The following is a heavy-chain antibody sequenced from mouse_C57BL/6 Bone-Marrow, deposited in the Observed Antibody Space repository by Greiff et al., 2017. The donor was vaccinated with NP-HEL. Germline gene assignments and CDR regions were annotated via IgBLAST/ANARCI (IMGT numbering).Heavy chain of an antibody. CDR3: ARQVYGSSLDYYAMDY. CDR2: ISSGGSYT. Sequence: EVQRVESGGDLVKPGGSLKLSCAASGFTFSSYGMSWVRQTPDKRLEWVATISSGGSYTYYPDSVKGRFTISRDNAKNTLYLQMSSLKSEDTAMYYCARQVYGSSLDYYAMDYWGQGTSVTVSS. V-gene: IGHV5-6*01. J-gene: IGHJ4*01. CDR1: GFTFSSYG. D-gene: IGHD1-1*01.